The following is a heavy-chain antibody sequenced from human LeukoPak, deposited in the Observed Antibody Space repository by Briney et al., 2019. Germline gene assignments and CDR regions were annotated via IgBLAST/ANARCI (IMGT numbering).Heavy chain of an antibody. V-gene: IGHV3-74*01. CDR3: ARDGVEFYNWFDP. CDR1: GFSFSNYW. Sequence: GGSLRLSCAASGFSFSNYWMHWVRQAPGKGLVWVSRINSDGSSTTYADSVKGRFTISRDNAKNTLYLQMNSLRAEDTAVYYCARDGVEFYNWFDPWGQGTLVTVSS. D-gene: IGHD2-21*01. J-gene: IGHJ5*02. CDR2: INSDGSST.